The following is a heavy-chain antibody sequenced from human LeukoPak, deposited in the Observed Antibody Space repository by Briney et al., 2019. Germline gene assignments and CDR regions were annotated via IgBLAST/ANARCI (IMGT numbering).Heavy chain of an antibody. J-gene: IGHJ4*02. Sequence: ASVTVSCKASGYTFSIYGITWVRQAPGQGLEWMGWISAYNGNIKYAQNLQGRVSMTTDTATTTAYMELRSLRSDDTAVYYCARTPGIEVARGDFWGQGTLVTVSS. CDR1: GYTFSIYG. V-gene: IGHV1-18*01. D-gene: IGHD6-19*01. CDR3: ARTPGIEVARGDF. CDR2: ISAYNGNI.